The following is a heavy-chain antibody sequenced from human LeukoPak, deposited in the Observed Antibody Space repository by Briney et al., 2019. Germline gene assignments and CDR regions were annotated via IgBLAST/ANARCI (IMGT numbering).Heavy chain of an antibody. CDR2: LTTDGSDT. Sequence: PGGSLRLSCAASGFTFSAYSMHWVRQAPGKGLVWVSRLTTDGSDTKYADSVQSRFTISRDNAKNTLYLQMNSLRAEDTAVYYCARSEAVAWSFDLWGRGTLVTVSS. V-gene: IGHV3-74*03. J-gene: IGHJ2*01. CDR1: GFTFSAYS. CDR3: ARSEAVAWSFDL. D-gene: IGHD6-19*01.